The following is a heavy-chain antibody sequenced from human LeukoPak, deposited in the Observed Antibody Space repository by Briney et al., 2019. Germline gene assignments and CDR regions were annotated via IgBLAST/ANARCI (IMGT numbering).Heavy chain of an antibody. D-gene: IGHD6-13*01. CDR2: IRYDGTNK. CDR3: AKGYSSSWSYRLDAFDI. Sequence: GGSLRLSCAASGFTFSGYGMHWVRQAPGKELEWGAFIRYDGTNKYYADSVKGRFTISRDNSKNTLYLKMNSVRAEDTALYYCAKGYSSSWSYRLDAFDIWGQGTMVTVSS. J-gene: IGHJ3*02. CDR1: GFTFSGYG. V-gene: IGHV3-30*02.